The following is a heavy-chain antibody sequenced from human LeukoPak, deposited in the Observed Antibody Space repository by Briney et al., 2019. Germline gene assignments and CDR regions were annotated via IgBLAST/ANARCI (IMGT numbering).Heavy chain of an antibody. CDR3: ARDAWSAYGHNYFQH. CDR2: ISHSGST. CDR1: DGSFENYY. D-gene: IGHD5-24*01. Sequence: SETLSLTCTVSDGSFENYYWNWIRQPPGEGLEWIGYISHSGSTKYNSFFKSRVTLSVDTSKNQFSLKVTSVTAADTAVYYCARDAWSAYGHNYFQHWGQGTLVTVSS. J-gene: IGHJ1*01. V-gene: IGHV4-59*01.